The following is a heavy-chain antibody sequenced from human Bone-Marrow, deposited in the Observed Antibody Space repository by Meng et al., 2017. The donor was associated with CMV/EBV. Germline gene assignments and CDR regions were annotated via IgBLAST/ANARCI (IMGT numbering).Heavy chain of an antibody. Sequence: ASVKVSCKASGYTFTGYYMHWVRQAPGQGLEWMGWINPNSGGTNYAQKFQGRVTMTRNTSISTAYMELSSLRSEDTAVYYCAKDQLPIYYYYGMDVWGQGTMVTVSS. V-gene: IGHV1-2*02. CDR3: AKDQLPIYYYYGMDV. D-gene: IGHD1-7*01. CDR2: INPNSGGT. CDR1: GYTFTGYY. J-gene: IGHJ6*02.